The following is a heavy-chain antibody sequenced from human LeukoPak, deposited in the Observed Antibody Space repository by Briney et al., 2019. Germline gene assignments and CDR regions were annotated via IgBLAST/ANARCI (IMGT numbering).Heavy chain of an antibody. J-gene: IGHJ4*02. CDR1: GVSISSYY. V-gene: IGHV4-59*08. Sequence: PSETLSLTCTVSGVSISSYYWSWIRQPPGKGLEWIGDIYYSGSTNYNPSLKSRVTISVDTSKNQLSLRLSSVTAADTAVYYSARLASGSYGPLTPFDYWGQGTLVTVSS. D-gene: IGHD1-26*01. CDR3: ARLASGSYGPLTPFDY. CDR2: IYYSGST.